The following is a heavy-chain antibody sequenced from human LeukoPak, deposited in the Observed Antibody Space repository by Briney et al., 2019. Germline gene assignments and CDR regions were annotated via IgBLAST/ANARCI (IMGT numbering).Heavy chain of an antibody. D-gene: IGHD6-19*01. CDR3: AKPGYSSGWSYFDY. J-gene: IGHJ4*02. CDR2: ISGSGGST. CDR1: GFTFSGYA. Sequence: GGSLRLSCAASGFTFSGYAMSWVRQAPGKGLEWVSAISGSGGSTYYADSVKGRFTISRDNSKNTLYLQMNSLRAEDTAVYYCAKPGYSSGWSYFDYWGQGTLVTVSS. V-gene: IGHV3-23*01.